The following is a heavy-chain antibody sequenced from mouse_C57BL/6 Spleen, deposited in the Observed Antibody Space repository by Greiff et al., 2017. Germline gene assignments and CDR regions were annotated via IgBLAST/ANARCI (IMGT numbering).Heavy chain of an antibody. CDR3: AREDGEFAY. CDR1: GYTFTSYW. V-gene: IGHV1-61*01. D-gene: IGHD2-3*01. CDR2: IYPSDSET. Sequence: QVQLQQPGAELVRPGSSVKLSCKASGYTFTSYWMDWVKQRPGQGLEWIGNIYPSDSETHYNQQFKDKATLTVDKSSSTAYMQLSSLTSEDSAVYYCAREDGEFAYWGQGTLVTVSA. J-gene: IGHJ3*01.